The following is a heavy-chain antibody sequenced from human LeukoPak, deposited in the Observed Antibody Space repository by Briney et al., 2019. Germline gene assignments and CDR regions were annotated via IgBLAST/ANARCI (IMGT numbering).Heavy chain of an antibody. J-gene: IGHJ4*02. CDR2: TSYDGTNK. V-gene: IGHV3-30*18. D-gene: IGHD3-10*01. Sequence: PGRSLRLSCAASGFTFSNYGVHWVRQAPGKGPEWVSFTSYDGTNKYYADSVKGRFTISRDNSKNTLYLEMKSLRAEDMAVYYCAKGYGSGSYSTDYWGQGTLVTVSS. CDR3: AKGYGSGSYSTDY. CDR1: GFTFSNYG.